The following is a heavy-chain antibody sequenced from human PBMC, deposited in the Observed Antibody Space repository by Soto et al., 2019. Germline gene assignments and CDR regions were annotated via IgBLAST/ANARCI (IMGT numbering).Heavy chain of an antibody. D-gene: IGHD6-19*01. CDR2: IYYSGST. CDR3: ARVGYSSGWYNYFDY. V-gene: IGHV4-39*01. J-gene: IGHJ4*02. CDR1: GGSISSSSYY. Sequence: SETLSLTCTVSGGSISSSSYYWGWIRQPPGKGLEWIGSIYYSGSTYYNPSLKSRVTISVDTSKNQFSLKLSSVTAADTAVYYCARVGYSSGWYNYFDYWGQGTLVTVSS.